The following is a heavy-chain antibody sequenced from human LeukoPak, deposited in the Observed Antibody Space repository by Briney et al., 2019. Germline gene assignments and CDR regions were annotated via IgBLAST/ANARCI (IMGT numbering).Heavy chain of an antibody. V-gene: IGHV4-34*01. Sequence: SETLSLTCAVYGGSFSGYYWSWIRQPPGKGLEWIGEINHSGSTNYNPSLKSRVTISVDTSKNQFSLKLSSVIAADTAVYYCARHYGSGSYWAKFDYWGQGTLVTVSS. D-gene: IGHD3-10*01. CDR3: ARHYGSGSYWAKFDY. CDR1: GGSFSGYY. CDR2: INHSGST. J-gene: IGHJ4*02.